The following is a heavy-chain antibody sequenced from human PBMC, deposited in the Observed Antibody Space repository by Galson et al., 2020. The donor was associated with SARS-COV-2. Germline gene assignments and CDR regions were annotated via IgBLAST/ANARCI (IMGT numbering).Heavy chain of an antibody. D-gene: IGHD1-26*01. CDR3: ARFLVGATTLDC. J-gene: IGHJ4*02. CDR1: GFSLRTSGMC. CDR2: IDWDDDK. Sequence: ESGPPLVHLTQPLTLPYTFSGFSLRTSGMCVSWIRQPPGKALEWLARIDWDDDKYYSTSLKTRLTISKDTSKSQVVLTMTNMDPVDTATYYCARFLVGATTLDCWGQVILVTVSA. V-gene: IGHV2-70*11.